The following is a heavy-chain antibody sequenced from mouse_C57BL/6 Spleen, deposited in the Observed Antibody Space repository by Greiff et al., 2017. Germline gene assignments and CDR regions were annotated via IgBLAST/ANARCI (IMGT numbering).Heavy chain of an antibody. CDR2: ISSGGDYI. D-gene: IGHD1-1*01. J-gene: IGHJ4*01. CDR1: GFTFSSYA. Sequence: EVNLVESGEGLVKPGGSLKLSCAASGFTFSSYAMSWVRQTPEKRLEWVAYISSGGDYIYYADTVKGRFTISRDNARNTLYLQMSSLKSEDTAMYYCTRDHYYGSSYGAMDYWGQGTSVTVSS. V-gene: IGHV5-9-1*02. CDR3: TRDHYYGSSYGAMDY.